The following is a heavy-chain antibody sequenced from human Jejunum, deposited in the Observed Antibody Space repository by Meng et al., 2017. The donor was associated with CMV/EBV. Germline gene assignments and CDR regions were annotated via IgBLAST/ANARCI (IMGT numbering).Heavy chain of an antibody. D-gene: IGHD1-7*01. J-gene: IGHJ4*02. Sequence: GELKEAGPGLGKPSGTLSLTCTVSGDSISSDSWWSWDGERPGKGLEWIGEVYNRGDTNYNPSLKSRVEISVDKSKNQFYLSLFSVTAADTAVYYCGRDQGRELINHWGQGTLVTVSS. V-gene: IGHV4-4*02. CDR1: GDSISSDSW. CDR3: GRDQGRELINH. CDR2: VYNRGDT.